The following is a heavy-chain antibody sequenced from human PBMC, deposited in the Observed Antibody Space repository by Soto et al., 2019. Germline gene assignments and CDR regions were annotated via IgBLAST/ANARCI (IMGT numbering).Heavy chain of an antibody. V-gene: IGHV1-2*04. Sequence: GASVQVSCKASGYTFTGYYMHWVRQAPGQGLEWMGWINPNSGGTNYAQKFQGWVTMTRDTSISTAYMELSRLRSDDTAVYYCARERVTIFGHYYYYGMDVWGQGTTVTVSS. D-gene: IGHD3-3*01. J-gene: IGHJ6*02. CDR2: INPNSGGT. CDR3: ARERVTIFGHYYYYGMDV. CDR1: GYTFTGYY.